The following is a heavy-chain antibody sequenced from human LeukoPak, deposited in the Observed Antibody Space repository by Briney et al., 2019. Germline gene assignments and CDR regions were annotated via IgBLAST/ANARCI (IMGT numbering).Heavy chain of an antibody. CDR1: GFTFSTYG. CDR3: AKALGGYYYFDF. J-gene: IGHJ4*02. D-gene: IGHD2-21*02. CDR2: IRYDADNK. Sequence: GGSLRLSCAASGFTFSTYGMHWVRQAPGKGLEWVAFIRYDADNKYYADSVRGRFTISRDNSKNTLFLQMNSLRAEDTAVYYCAKALGGYYYFDFWGQGTLVTVSS. V-gene: IGHV3-30*02.